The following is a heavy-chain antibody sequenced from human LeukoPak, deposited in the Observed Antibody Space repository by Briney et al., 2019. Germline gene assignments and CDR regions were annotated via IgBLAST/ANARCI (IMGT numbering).Heavy chain of an antibody. CDR2: IYYSGST. CDR1: GGSISSYY. CDR3: ARDRGDYDY. Sequence: TSETLSLTCTVSGGSISSYYWSWIRQPPGKGLEWIGYIYYSGSTNYNPSLKSRVTISVDTSKNQFSLKLSSVTVADTAVYYCARDRGDYDYWGQGTLVTVSS. J-gene: IGHJ4*02. V-gene: IGHV4-59*01. D-gene: IGHD4-17*01.